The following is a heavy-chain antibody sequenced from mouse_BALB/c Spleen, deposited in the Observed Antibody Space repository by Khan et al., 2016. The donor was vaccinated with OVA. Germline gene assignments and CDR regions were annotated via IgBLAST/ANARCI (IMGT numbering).Heavy chain of an antibody. V-gene: IGHV1-4*01. CDR2: INPSNNYT. Sequence: VKLLESGAELARPGASVKMSCKASGYTFTSYTIHWVRQRPGQALEWIGHINPSNNYTNYNQNFKDKAALVVDKSSSTAYMQLSSLTFEDSSVYYYVREGAYHRSDGWFAYWGQGTLVTVSA. CDR1: GYTFTSYT. D-gene: IGHD2-14*01. J-gene: IGHJ3*01. CDR3: VREGAYHRSDGWFAY.